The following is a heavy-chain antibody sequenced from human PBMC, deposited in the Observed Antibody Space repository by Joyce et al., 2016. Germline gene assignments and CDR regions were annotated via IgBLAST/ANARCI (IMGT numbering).Heavy chain of an antibody. CDR1: GFTFGDFA. J-gene: IGHJ4*02. CDR2: IRNKVYGGTA. CDR3: TRGPHTSGYYGINLY. D-gene: IGHD3-22*01. Sequence: EVQLVESGGGLVQQGRSLRLSCTTPGFTFGDFAVNGFRQAPGRGREWIGFIRNKVYGGTAEYAAPVKGRFTISRDDSKNIAYLQMNSLKTEDTAVYYCTRGPHTSGYYGINLYWGQGTLVTVSS. V-gene: IGHV3-49*03.